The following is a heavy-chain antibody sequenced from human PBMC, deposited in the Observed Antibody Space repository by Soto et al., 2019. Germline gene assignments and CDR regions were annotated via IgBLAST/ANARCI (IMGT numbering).Heavy chain of an antibody. CDR1: GGSISSYY. J-gene: IGHJ4*02. D-gene: IGHD3-3*01. Sequence: QVQLQESGPGLVKPSETLSLTCTVSGGSISSYYWSWIRQPPGKGLEWIGYIYYSGSTNYNPSLKSRVTISVDTSKHQFSLKLSSVTAADTAVYYCARVMGYDFWSGLYYFDYWGQGTLVTVS. CDR3: ARVMGYDFWSGLYYFDY. CDR2: IYYSGST. V-gene: IGHV4-59*01.